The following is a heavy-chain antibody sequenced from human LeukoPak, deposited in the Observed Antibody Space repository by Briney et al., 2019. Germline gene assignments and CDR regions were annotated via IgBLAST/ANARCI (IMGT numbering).Heavy chain of an antibody. CDR1: GFSVSNNY. Sequence: PGGSLRLSCAASGFSVSNNYMTWVRQAPGKGLEWISVLYSSGSAYYADSVRGRFTISRDSSKNTLYLQLDSLRAEDTAVYYCARAEAGLRWGYWGQGTLVTVSS. CDR3: ARAEAGLRWGY. V-gene: IGHV3-66*02. D-gene: IGHD4-23*01. CDR2: LYSSGSA. J-gene: IGHJ1*01.